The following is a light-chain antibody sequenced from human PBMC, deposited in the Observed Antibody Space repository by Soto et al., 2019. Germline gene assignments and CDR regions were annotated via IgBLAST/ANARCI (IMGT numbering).Light chain of an antibody. V-gene: IGKV3-15*01. CDR3: HQYNDWPRT. J-gene: IGKJ2*01. Sequence: EIVMTQSPATLSVSPGERATLSCRASQSVNSNLAWYQQKPGQAPRLLIYGASTRATGIPARFSGSASGTEFTLTISSLQSEDFAVYYCHQYNDWPRTFGQGTKLEIK. CDR2: GAS. CDR1: QSVNSN.